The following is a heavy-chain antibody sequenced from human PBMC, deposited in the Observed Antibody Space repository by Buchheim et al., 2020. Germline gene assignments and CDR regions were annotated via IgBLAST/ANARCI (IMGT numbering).Heavy chain of an antibody. CDR1: GYSFTSYW. Sequence: EVQLVQSGAEVKKPGESLKISCKGSGYSFTSYWIGWVRQMPGKGLEWMGVIYPSDSETHYSPSFQGQVTMSVDKSINAAYLQWSSLKASDTAMYYCARGKEWVPHEFVLWGQGTL. CDR2: IYPSDSET. J-gene: IGHJ4*02. V-gene: IGHV5-51*01. CDR3: ARGKEWVPHEFVL. D-gene: IGHD3-3*01.